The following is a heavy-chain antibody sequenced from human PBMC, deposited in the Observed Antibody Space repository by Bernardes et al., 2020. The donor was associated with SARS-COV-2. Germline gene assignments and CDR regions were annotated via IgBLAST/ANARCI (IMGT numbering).Heavy chain of an antibody. J-gene: IGHJ4*02. CDR1: GFTFSDHY. CDR3: VRAESSGSLFDS. V-gene: IGHV3-72*01. CDR2: IRNKATSYTT. D-gene: IGHD3-10*01. Sequence: GGSLRLSCAASGFTFSDHYMDWVRQAPGKGLEWVGRIRNKATSYTTDYAASVKGRFTISRDDSKNSLYLQMNSLKTEDTAVYYCVRAESSGSLFDSWGQGTLVTVSS.